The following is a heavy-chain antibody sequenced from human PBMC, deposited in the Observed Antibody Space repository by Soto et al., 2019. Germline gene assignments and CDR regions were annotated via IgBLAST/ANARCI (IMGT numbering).Heavy chain of an antibody. J-gene: IGHJ6*02. CDR1: GGTFSRYS. CDR3: AIEARDRDTGLARAAIDGMAV. V-gene: IGHV1-69*08. D-gene: IGHD2-2*01. Sequence: QVQLVQSGAEVKKPGSSVKVSCKASGGTFSRYSITWVRQAPGHGLEWIGRIIPIFGIASYAQKFQGRVTITADEFMNKAYVELSSLRSDGTAVYYCAIEARDRDTGLARAAIDGMAVWGQWSTVTVSS. CDR2: IIPIFGIA.